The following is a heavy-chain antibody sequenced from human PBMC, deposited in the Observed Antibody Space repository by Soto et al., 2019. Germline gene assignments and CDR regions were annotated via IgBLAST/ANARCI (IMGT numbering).Heavy chain of an antibody. CDR2: IDWDDDK. V-gene: IGHV2-70*01. J-gene: IGHJ4*02. Sequence: SGPTLVNPTQPLTLTCTFSGFSLSTSGMWVSWIRQPPGKALEWLALIDWDDDKYYSTSLKTRLTISKDTSKNQVVLTMTNMDPVDTATYYCARSTVTTGRYYFDYWGQGTLVTVSS. CDR1: GFSLSTSGMW. D-gene: IGHD4-17*01. CDR3: ARSTVTTGRYYFDY.